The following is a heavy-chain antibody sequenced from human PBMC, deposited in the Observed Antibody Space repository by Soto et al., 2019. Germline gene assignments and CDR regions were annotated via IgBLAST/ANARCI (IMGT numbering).Heavy chain of an antibody. Sequence: PGGSLRLSCAASGFTFSSYGMHWVRQAPGKGLEWVAVISYDGSNTYYAEFVKGRFTISRDNSKNTLYLQMNSLRAEDTAIYYCAKELVLWFGDHLYFDSWGQGSLVTVSS. CDR1: GFTFSSYG. J-gene: IGHJ4*02. CDR3: AKELVLWFGDHLYFDS. CDR2: ISYDGSNT. V-gene: IGHV3-30*18. D-gene: IGHD3-10*01.